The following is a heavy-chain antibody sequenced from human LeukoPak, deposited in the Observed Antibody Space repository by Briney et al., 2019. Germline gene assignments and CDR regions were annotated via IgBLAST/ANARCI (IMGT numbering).Heavy chain of an antibody. CDR2: IYYSGSS. D-gene: IGHD2-21*02. Sequence: SETLSLTCAVSGCAISSSNHYWCWIRQAPGKRLECIGTIYYSGSSYYTPSLEGRVTMSVDTSKNEFSLRLSAVTAEDTAVYYYARLTAISTFYYYDIDVWGKGTMVTVSS. CDR3: ARLTAISTFYYYDIDV. J-gene: IGHJ6*03. V-gene: IGHV4-39*01. CDR1: GCAISSSNHY.